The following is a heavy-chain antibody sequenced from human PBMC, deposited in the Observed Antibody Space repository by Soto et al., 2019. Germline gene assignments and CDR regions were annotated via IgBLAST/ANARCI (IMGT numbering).Heavy chain of an antibody. CDR3: ASTPWLGVPAHHPAF. D-gene: IGHD2-2*01. Sequence: GXSVKVSCKASGGTFSSYAVSWVRQAPGQGLEWMGGIIPIFGTANYAQKFQGRVTITADKSTSTAYMELSSLRSEDTAVYYCASTPWLGVPAHHPAFWGQGTTVTASS. CDR2: IIPIFGTA. V-gene: IGHV1-69*06. J-gene: IGHJ6*02. CDR1: GGTFSSYA.